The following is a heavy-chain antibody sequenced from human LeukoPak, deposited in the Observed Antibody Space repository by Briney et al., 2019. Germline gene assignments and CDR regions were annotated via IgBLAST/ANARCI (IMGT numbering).Heavy chain of an antibody. D-gene: IGHD4-17*01. Sequence: SVKVSCKASGGTFSSYAISWVRQAPGQGLEWMGGIIPIFGTANYAQKFQGRVTITTDESTSTAYMELSSLRSEDTAVYYCAHENGDYGDAFDIWGQGTMVTVSS. CDR2: IIPIFGTA. V-gene: IGHV1-69*05. CDR1: GGTFSSYA. CDR3: AHENGDYGDAFDI. J-gene: IGHJ3*02.